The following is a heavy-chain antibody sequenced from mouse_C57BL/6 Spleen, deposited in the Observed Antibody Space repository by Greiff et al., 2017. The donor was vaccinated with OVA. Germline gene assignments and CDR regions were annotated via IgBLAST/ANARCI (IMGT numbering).Heavy chain of an antibody. J-gene: IGHJ2*01. CDR3: ARSDYDGRGYFDY. CDR1: GYAFTSYW. V-gene: IGHV1-61*01. CDR2: IYPSDSET. D-gene: IGHD2-4*01. Sequence: QVQLQQPGAELVRPGSSVKLSCKASGYAFTSYWMDWVKQRPGQGLEWIGNIYPSDSETHYNQKFKDKATLTVDKSSSTAYMQLSSLTSEDSAVYYCARSDYDGRGYFDYWGQGTTLTVSS.